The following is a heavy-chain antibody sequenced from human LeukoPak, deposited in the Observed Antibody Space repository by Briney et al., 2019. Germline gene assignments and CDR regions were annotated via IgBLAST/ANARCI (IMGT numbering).Heavy chain of an antibody. CDR2: IRYDGSNK. Sequence: GGSLRLSCAASGFPFSSYGMHWVRQAPGKGLEWVAFIRYDGSNKYYADSVKGRFTISRDNSKNTLYLQMNSLRAEDTAVYYCAKVRLVADYYYYYMDVWGKGTTVTISS. V-gene: IGHV3-30*02. CDR3: AKVRLVADYYYYYMDV. CDR1: GFPFSSYG. J-gene: IGHJ6*03. D-gene: IGHD2-15*01.